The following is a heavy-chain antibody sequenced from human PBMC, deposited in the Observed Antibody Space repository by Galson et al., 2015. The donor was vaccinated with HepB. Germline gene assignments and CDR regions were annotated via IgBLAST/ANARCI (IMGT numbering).Heavy chain of an antibody. Sequence: SVKVSCKASGYTFTTSGVSWVRQAPGQGLEWMGWISVHNGKTNYAQKFQGRVTMTTDTSTSTGYMELRSLRSDDTAVYYCARGWESSGWYYWLDPWGQGTLVTVSS. J-gene: IGHJ5*02. D-gene: IGHD6-19*01. CDR2: ISVHNGKT. CDR3: ARGWESSGWYYWLDP. V-gene: IGHV1-18*04. CDR1: GYTFTTSG.